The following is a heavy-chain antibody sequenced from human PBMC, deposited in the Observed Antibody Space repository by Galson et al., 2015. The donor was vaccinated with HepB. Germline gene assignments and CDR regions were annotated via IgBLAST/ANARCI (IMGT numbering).Heavy chain of an antibody. CDR3: ARDSGYEIDY. D-gene: IGHD5-12*01. CDR2: IYYSGST. Sequence: WNWIRQPPGKGLEWIVNIYYSGSTNYNPSLKSRVTISVDTSKNQFSLKLRSVTAADTAVYYCARDSGYEIDYWGQGTLVTVSS. J-gene: IGHJ4*02. V-gene: IGHV4-59*01.